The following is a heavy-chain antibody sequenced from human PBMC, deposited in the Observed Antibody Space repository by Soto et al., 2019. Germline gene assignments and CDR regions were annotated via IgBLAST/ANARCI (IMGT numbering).Heavy chain of an antibody. Sequence: SETLSLTCTVSGDSISSYYWSWIRHPPGKGLEWIGYIYYSGSSNYNPSLKSRVTISVDTSKNQFSLKLSSVTAADTAVYYCAVGIAALNYYAMDVWGPGTTVTVSS. D-gene: IGHD6-6*01. J-gene: IGHJ6*02. V-gene: IGHV4-59*01. CDR1: GDSISSYY. CDR3: AVGIAALNYYAMDV. CDR2: IYYSGSS.